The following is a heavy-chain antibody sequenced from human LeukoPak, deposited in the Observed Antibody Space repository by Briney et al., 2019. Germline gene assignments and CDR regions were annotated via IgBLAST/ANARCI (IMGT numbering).Heavy chain of an antibody. V-gene: IGHV4-34*01. Sequence: SETLSLTCAVYGGSLSGYYWSWIRQPPGKGLEWIGEINHSGSTNYNPSLKSRVTISVDTSKNQFSLKLSSVTAADTAVYYCARHVGYSSPSIDYWGQGTLVTVSS. CDR2: INHSGST. CDR3: ARHVGYSSPSIDY. CDR1: GGSLSGYY. D-gene: IGHD6-6*01. J-gene: IGHJ4*02.